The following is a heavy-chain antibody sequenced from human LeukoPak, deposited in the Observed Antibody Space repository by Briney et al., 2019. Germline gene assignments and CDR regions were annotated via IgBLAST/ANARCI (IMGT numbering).Heavy chain of an antibody. V-gene: IGHV3-30*18. Sequence: PGGSLRLSCAASGFTFSSYGMHWVRQAPGKGLEWVAVISYDGSNKYYADSVKGRFTISRDNSKNTLYLQMNSLRAEDTAVYYCAKSPSESIVGALFNDYWGQGTLVTVSS. CDR2: ISYDGSNK. J-gene: IGHJ4*02. CDR3: AKSPSESIVGALFNDY. D-gene: IGHD1-26*01. CDR1: GFTFSSYG.